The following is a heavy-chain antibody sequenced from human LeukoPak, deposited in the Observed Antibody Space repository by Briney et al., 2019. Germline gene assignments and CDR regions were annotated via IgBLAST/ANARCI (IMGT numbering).Heavy chain of an antibody. V-gene: IGHV1-2*02. Sequence: ASVKVSCKASGYTFTSYYMHWVRQAPGQGLEWMGWINPNSGGTNYAQKFQGRVTMTRDTSISTAYMELSRLRSDDTAVYYCASLLYYYDSSGYYGDYWGQGTLVTVSS. CDR3: ASLLYYYDSSGYYGDY. D-gene: IGHD3-22*01. CDR1: GYTFTSYY. J-gene: IGHJ4*02. CDR2: INPNSGGT.